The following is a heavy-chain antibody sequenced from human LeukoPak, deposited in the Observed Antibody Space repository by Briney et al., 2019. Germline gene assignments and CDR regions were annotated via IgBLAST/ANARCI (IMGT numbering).Heavy chain of an antibody. D-gene: IGHD3-22*01. CDR2: IIPIFGTA. CDR1: GGTFSSYA. Sequence: EASVKVSFKASGGTFSSYAISWVRQAPGQGLEWMGGIIPIFGTANYAQKFQGRVTITADESTSTAYMELSSLRSEDTAVYYCARRDYYDSSGYYWGQGTLVTVSS. V-gene: IGHV1-69*13. J-gene: IGHJ4*02. CDR3: ARRDYYDSSGYY.